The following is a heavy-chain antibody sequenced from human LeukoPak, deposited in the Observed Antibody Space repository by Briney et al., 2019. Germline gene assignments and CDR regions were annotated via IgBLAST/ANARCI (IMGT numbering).Heavy chain of an antibody. D-gene: IGHD3-22*01. CDR2: ISGRGGGT. Sequence: SGGSLRLSCAVSGITLSNYAMSWVRQAPGKGLEWVAGISGRGGGTHYADSVKGRFTISRDNPKNPLSLQMNNLRAGDTAVYFCAKRGVVIRVILVGFHKEAYYFDSWGQGALVTVSS. V-gene: IGHV3-23*01. CDR1: GITLSNYA. J-gene: IGHJ4*02. CDR3: AKRGVVIRVILVGFHKEAYYFDS.